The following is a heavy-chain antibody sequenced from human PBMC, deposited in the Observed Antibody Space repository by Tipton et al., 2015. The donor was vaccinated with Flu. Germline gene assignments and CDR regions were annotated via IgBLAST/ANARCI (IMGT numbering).Heavy chain of an antibody. J-gene: IGHJ4*02. Sequence: PELVKPSETLSLTCNVSGGSINRYYWSWIRQSVGKGPEWIGRTHTTGNTNYNSSFGSRLTMSLDTSKSQFSMTLTSVTVADTAVYYCASGNFYDSSGYFAFWGQGILVTVSS. V-gene: IGHV4-4*07. D-gene: IGHD3-22*01. CDR3: ASGNFYDSSGYFAF. CDR1: GGSINRYY. CDR2: THTTGNT.